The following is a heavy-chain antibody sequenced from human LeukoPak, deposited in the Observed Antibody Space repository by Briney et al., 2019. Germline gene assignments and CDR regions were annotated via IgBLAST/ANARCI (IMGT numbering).Heavy chain of an antibody. V-gene: IGHV3-7*04. Sequence: PGGSLRLSCAVSGFTFSTYWMNWVRQAPGKGLEWVADIKQDGSEKYYVDSVKGRFTISRDNARNSLYLQMNILRAEDTAVYYCARDRAYYDILTGYYFDYWGQGTLVTVSS. CDR2: IKQDGSEK. D-gene: IGHD3-9*01. CDR3: ARDRAYYDILTGYYFDY. J-gene: IGHJ4*02. CDR1: GFTFSTYW.